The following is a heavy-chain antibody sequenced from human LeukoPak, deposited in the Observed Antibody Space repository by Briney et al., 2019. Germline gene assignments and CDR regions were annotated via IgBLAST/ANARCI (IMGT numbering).Heavy chain of an antibody. CDR3: ARDCCGEWYFFDS. D-gene: IGHD3-10*01. J-gene: IGHJ4*02. V-gene: IGHV3-30*04. Sequence: GESLKISCAASGFTFTNYAMHWVRQAPGKGLEWVAVISYGGNDKFYADSVKGRFTVSRDNSKNTLYLQMNSPRVEDTAVYYCARDCCGEWYFFDSWGQGTLITVSS. CDR1: GFTFTNYA. CDR2: ISYGGNDK.